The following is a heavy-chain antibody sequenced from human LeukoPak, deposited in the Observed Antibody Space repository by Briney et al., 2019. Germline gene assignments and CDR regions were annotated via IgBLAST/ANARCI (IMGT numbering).Heavy chain of an antibody. J-gene: IGHJ1*01. CDR3: AKDQVGATAEYFQH. CDR1: GFTFSSYA. CDR2: ISGSGGST. V-gene: IGHV3-23*01. D-gene: IGHD1-26*01. Sequence: GGSLRLSCVASGFTFSSYAMTWVRQAPGKGLEWVSAISGSGGSTYYADSVKGRFTISRDNSKNTLYLQMNSLRAEDTAVYYCAKDQVGATAEYFQHWGQGTLVTVSS.